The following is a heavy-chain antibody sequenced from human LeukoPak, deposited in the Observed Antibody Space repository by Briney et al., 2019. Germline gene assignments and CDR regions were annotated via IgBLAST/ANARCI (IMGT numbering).Heavy chain of an antibody. D-gene: IGHD6-6*01. CDR2: IEHRGNT. V-gene: IGHV4-34*01. Sequence: PSETLSLSCVVTGESFSNHYWTWLRQSPGKGLEWIGEIEHRGNTNYNPSLKSRVTISVDTSKNEFSLKLKSVTAADTAVFYCARGRGVAARRGFDFWGRGTLVSVFS. CDR1: GESFSNHY. J-gene: IGHJ4*02. CDR3: ARGRGVAARRGFDF.